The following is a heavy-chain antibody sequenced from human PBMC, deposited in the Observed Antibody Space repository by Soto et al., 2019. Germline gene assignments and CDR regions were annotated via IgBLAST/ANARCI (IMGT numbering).Heavy chain of an antibody. CDR2: IYYSGST. J-gene: IGHJ6*02. Sequence: SETLSLTGTVSGNSISSSSFHWGWIRQPPGKGLEWIGSIYYSGSTYYSPSLKSRVTISVDTSKNQFSLKLSSVTAADTAVYYCARYKSNYYYGMDVWGQGTTVTVSS. D-gene: IGHD1-20*01. CDR1: GNSISSSSFH. CDR3: ARYKSNYYYGMDV. V-gene: IGHV4-39*07.